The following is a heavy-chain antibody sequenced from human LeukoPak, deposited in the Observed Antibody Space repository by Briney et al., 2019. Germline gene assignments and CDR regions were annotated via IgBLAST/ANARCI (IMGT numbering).Heavy chain of an antibody. CDR1: GDSVSSSSAA. Sequence: SQTLSLTCAISGDSVSSSSAAWNWIRQSPSRGLEWLGRTYYRSKWYNDYAVSVKSRITINPDTSKDQFSLQLNSVTPEDTAVYYCARDLLWFGELFSADIWGQGTLVTVSS. D-gene: IGHD3-10*01. V-gene: IGHV6-1*01. CDR2: TYYRSKWYN. CDR3: ARDLLWFGELFSADI. J-gene: IGHJ4*02.